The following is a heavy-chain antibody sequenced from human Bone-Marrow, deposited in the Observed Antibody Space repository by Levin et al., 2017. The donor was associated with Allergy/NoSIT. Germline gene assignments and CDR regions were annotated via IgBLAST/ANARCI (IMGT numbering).Heavy chain of an antibody. J-gene: IGHJ4*02. CDR1: GFSFSTYW. Sequence: GGSLRLSCVASGFSFSTYWMTWVRQAPGKGLEWVANMKGDGSEIRYIDSVRGRFIISRDNAKNSLYLQMNTLTVADTAIYYCVKGGHLDDWGQGTLVTVSS. CDR3: VKGGHLDD. V-gene: IGHV3-7*01. D-gene: IGHD3-10*01. CDR2: MKGDGSEI.